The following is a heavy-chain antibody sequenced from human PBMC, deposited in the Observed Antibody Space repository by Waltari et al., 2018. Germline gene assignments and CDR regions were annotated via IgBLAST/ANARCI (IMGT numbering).Heavy chain of an antibody. Sequence: QVQLVQSGAEVKKPGASVKDSCKASGYTFTRYGISWVRQAPGQGLEWMGWISAYNGNTNYAQKLQGRVTMTTDTSTSTAYMELRSLRSDDTAVYYCARELYGSGSTNWFDPWGQGTLVTVSS. CDR1: GYTFTRYG. CDR2: ISAYNGNT. V-gene: IGHV1-18*04. CDR3: ARELYGSGSTNWFDP. J-gene: IGHJ5*02. D-gene: IGHD3-10*01.